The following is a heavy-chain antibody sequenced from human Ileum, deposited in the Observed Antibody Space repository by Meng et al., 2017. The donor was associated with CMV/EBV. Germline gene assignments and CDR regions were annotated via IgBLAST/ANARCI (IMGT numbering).Heavy chain of an antibody. V-gene: IGHV3-72*01. Sequence: GGSLRLSCAASGFTFSDHHMDWVRQAPGKGLEWVGRIKNKADNYVTEYAASVRGRFTISRDVPRNSLYLQMNSLKSEDTALYYCGRDSMKGGGFDCWGQGILVNGAS. J-gene: IGHJ4*02. CDR3: GRDSMKGGGFDC. CDR2: IKNKADNYVT. CDR1: GFTFSDHH. D-gene: IGHD3-10*01.